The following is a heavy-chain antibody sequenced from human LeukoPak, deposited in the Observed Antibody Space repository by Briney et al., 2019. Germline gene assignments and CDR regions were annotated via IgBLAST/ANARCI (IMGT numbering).Heavy chain of an antibody. CDR2: ISNSGETT. Sequence: GGSLRLSCAASGFNFVTYAMNWVRQAPGKGLEWVSGISNSGETTHYADSVKGRFTISRDNSKNTLYLQMDSLRADDTAIYYCAKGSVVYYNFWSGSYSDYWGQGTLVTVSS. D-gene: IGHD3-3*01. J-gene: IGHJ4*02. CDR1: GFNFVTYA. CDR3: AKGSVVYYNFWSGSYSDY. V-gene: IGHV3-23*01.